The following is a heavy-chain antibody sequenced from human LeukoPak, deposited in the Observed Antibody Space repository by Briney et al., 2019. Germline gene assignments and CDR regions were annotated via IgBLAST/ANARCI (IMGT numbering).Heavy chain of an antibody. Sequence: PSETLSLTCTVSGGSISSYYWSWIRQPAGKGLEWIGRIYTSGSTNYNPSLKSRVTMSVDTSKNQFSLKLSSVTAADTAVYYCARGSGFGELSPFDIWGQGTMVTVSS. J-gene: IGHJ3*02. V-gene: IGHV4-4*07. CDR3: ARGSGFGELSPFDI. CDR2: IYTSGST. CDR1: GGSISSYY. D-gene: IGHD3-10*01.